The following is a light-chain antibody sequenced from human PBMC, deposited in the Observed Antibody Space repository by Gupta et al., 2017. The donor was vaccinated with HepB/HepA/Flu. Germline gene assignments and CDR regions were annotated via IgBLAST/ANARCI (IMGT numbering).Light chain of an antibody. J-gene: IGKJ1*01. CDR1: QSLLQSNGDNF. Sequence: DIVMTQSQLSLPVTPGEPDSISCRSSQSLLQSNGDNFLVWYLQKPGQSPQVLIYWGSNRASGVPDRFSGSGSGTDFTLKISRVEAEDVAVYYCMQTRQIPRTFGLGTKVEIK. V-gene: IGKV2-28*01. CDR2: WGS. CDR3: MQTRQIPRT.